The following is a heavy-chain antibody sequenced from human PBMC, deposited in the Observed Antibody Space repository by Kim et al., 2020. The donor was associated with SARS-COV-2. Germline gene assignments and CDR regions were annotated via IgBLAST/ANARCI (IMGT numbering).Heavy chain of an antibody. CDR3: AKAIGGYNYGYYFDY. CDR2: ISYDGSNK. J-gene: IGHJ4*01. Sequence: GGSLRLSCAASGFTFSSYGMHWVRQAPGKGLEWVAVISYDGSNKYYADSVKGRFTISRDNSKNTLYLQMNSLRAEDTAVYYCAKAIGGYNYGYYFDYWC. CDR1: GFTFSSYG. D-gene: IGHD5-18*01. V-gene: IGHV3-30*18.